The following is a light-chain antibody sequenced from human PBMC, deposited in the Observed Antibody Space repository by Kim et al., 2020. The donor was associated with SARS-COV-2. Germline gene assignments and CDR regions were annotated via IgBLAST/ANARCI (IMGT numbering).Light chain of an antibody. J-gene: IGLJ3*02. CDR1: SSNIGSNT. V-gene: IGLV1-44*01. CDR3: ATTDDSLNGVV. CDR2: NSN. Sequence: QTVTLPCSGSSSNIGSNTVTWYRQLPGTAPNLVIYNSNRRSSGVPDRFSGSKSGNSASLAISGLQSDDEADYYCATTDDSLNGVVFGGGTQLTVL.